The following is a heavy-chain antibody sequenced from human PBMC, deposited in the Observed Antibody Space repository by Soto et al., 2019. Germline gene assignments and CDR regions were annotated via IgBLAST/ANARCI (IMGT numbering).Heavy chain of an antibody. D-gene: IGHD6-19*01. CDR2: IYYSGST. CDR3: ARLGYSSGWDYYFDY. Sequence: SETLSLTCTVSGGSISISSYYWGWIRQPPGKGLEWIGSIYYSGSTYYNPSLKSRVTISVDTSKNQFSLKLSSVTAADTAVYYCARLGYSSGWDYYFDYWGQGTLVTVSS. V-gene: IGHV4-39*01. J-gene: IGHJ4*02. CDR1: GGSISISSYY.